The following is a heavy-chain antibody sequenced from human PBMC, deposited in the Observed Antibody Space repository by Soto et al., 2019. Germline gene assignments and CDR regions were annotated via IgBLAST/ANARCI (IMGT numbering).Heavy chain of an antibody. D-gene: IGHD2-8*02. J-gene: IGHJ4*02. CDR3: AREEPVTYGWNSFDL. V-gene: IGHV4-59*01. CDR2: IYYSGST. CDR1: GGSISSYY. Sequence: QVQLQESGPGLVKPSETLSLTCTVSGGSISSYYWSWIRQPPGKGLEWTGYIYYSGSTNYNPSLKRRVTISVDTSKNQFSLKLSSVTAADTAVYYCAREEPVTYGWNSFDLGGQGTLVTVSS.